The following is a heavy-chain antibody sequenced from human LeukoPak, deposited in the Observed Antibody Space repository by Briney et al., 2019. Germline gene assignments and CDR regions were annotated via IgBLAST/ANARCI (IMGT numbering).Heavy chain of an antibody. CDR3: ARDRGLATWFDP. CDR2: IYCSGST. Sequence: SETLSLTCTVSGGSITSSYWQCVRQPPGKGLECIGYIYCSGSTNYNPSLKSRVTISVDTSRKQFSLKLHSVSAADTAVYYCARDRGLATWFDPWGQGTVVTVSS. J-gene: IGHJ5*02. V-gene: IGHV4-59*01. CDR1: GGSITSSY. D-gene: IGHD3-10*01.